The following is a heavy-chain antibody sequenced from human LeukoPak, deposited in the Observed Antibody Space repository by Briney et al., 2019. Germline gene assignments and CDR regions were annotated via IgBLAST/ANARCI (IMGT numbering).Heavy chain of an antibody. Sequence: GGSLRLSCAASGFTFSNAWMSWVRQAPGKGLEWVGRIKSKTDGGTTDYAAPVKGRFTISRDDSKNTLYLQMNSLRAEDTAVYYCARDSAGDSSGLWGQGTLVTVSS. CDR2: IKSKTDGGTT. V-gene: IGHV3-15*01. D-gene: IGHD3-22*01. CDR1: GFTFSNAW. CDR3: ARDSAGDSSGL. J-gene: IGHJ4*02.